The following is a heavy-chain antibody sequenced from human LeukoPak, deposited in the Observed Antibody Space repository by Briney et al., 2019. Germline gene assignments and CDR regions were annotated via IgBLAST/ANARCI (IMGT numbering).Heavy chain of an antibody. J-gene: IGHJ4*02. CDR1: GGSISSYY. Sequence: SETLSLTCTVSGGSISSYYWSWIRQPPGKGLEWIGYIYYSGSTNCNPSLKSRVTISVDTSKNQFSLKLSSVTAADTAVYYCARVSRLLWFGELESTYYFDYWGQGTLVTVSS. D-gene: IGHD3-10*01. CDR3: ARVSRLLWFGELESTYYFDY. V-gene: IGHV4-59*01. CDR2: IYYSGST.